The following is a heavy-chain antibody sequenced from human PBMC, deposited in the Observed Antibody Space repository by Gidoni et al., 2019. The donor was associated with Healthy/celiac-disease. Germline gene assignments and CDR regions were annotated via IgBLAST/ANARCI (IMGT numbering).Heavy chain of an antibody. J-gene: IGHJ6*03. CDR3: ARHPLSSTSRDYYYYYMDV. CDR1: GGSISSSSYY. Sequence: QLQLQESGPGLVKPSETLSLTCTVSGGSISSSSYYWGWIRQPPGKGLEWIGSIYYSGSTYYNPSLKSRVTISVDTSKNQFSLKLSSVTAADTAVYYCARHPLSSTSRDYYYYYMDVWGKGTTVTVSS. V-gene: IGHV4-39*01. CDR2: IYYSGST. D-gene: IGHD2-2*01.